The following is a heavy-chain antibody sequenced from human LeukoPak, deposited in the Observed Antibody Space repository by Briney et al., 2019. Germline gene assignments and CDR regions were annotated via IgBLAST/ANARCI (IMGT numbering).Heavy chain of an antibody. CDR3: ARDHNYLDYGQGFDP. J-gene: IGHJ5*02. CDR1: GYTFTNYY. D-gene: IGHD4-17*01. CDR2: VNLSGGST. Sequence: ASVEVSCKASGYTFTNYYVHWVRQAPGQGLEWMGTVNLSGGSTTCAQKFQGRVTMTRDTSTRTVYMELSSLRTEDTAVYYCARDHNYLDYGQGFDPWGQGTLVTVSS. V-gene: IGHV1-46*01.